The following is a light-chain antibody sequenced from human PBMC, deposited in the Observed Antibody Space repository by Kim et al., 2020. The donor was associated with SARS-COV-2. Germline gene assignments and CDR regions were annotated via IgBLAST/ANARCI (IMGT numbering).Light chain of an antibody. J-gene: IGKJ5*01. CDR2: GTS. CDR1: HSVSSNN. V-gene: IGKV3-20*01. Sequence: LSPGDRATLSCMASHSVSSNNLVWYQQKLGQAPRVLIYGTSTRATGIPDRFSGSGSGTDFTLTINSLEAEDFVVYYCQHYGNSPTFGQGTRLEIK. CDR3: QHYGNSPT.